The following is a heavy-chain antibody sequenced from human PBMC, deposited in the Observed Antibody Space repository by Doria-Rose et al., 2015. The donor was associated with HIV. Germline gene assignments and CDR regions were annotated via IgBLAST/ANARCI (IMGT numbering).Heavy chain of an antibody. CDR1: GGSISSYY. CDR2: IYSSGST. CDR3: ARFRPSRGIYYSLDV. V-gene: IGHV4-4*09. D-gene: IGHD3-10*01. Sequence: QVQLQESGPGLVKPAETLSLTCTVSGGSISSYYWNWIRQPPGKGLEWIGYIYSSGSTHYNPSLKGRVTISIATPKTQFSLRLSSVTAADTAVYYCARFRPSRGIYYSLDVWGKGTTVTVSS. J-gene: IGHJ6*03.